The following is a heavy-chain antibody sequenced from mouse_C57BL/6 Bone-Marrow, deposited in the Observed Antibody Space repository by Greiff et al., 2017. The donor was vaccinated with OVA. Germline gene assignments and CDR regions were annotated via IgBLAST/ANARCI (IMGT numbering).Heavy chain of an antibody. D-gene: IGHD2-1*01. J-gene: IGHJ3*01. V-gene: IGHV1-20*01. CDR1: GYSFTGYF. CDR2: INPYNGDT. CDR3: ARDYGNPAWFAY. Sequence: EVQLQQSGPELVKPGDSVKISCKASGYSFTGYFMNWVMQSHGKSLEWIGRINPYNGDTFYNQKFKGKATLTVDKSSSTAHMELRSLTSEDSAVYYCARDYGNPAWFAYWGQGTLVTVSA.